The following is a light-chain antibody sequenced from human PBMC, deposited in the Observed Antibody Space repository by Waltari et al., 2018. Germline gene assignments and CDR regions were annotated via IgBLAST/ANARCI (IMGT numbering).Light chain of an antibody. Sequence: SALTQPRSVSGSPGQSVTISCTGPNSDVGGYKYVSWYQQHPDKAPRLIIYDVYTRPSGVPNRFSGSKSANTASLTISGLQSEDEADYYCCSYAGSFTWVFGTGTKVTVL. J-gene: IGLJ1*01. V-gene: IGLV2-11*01. CDR1: NSDVGGYKY. CDR2: DVY. CDR3: CSYAGSFTWV.